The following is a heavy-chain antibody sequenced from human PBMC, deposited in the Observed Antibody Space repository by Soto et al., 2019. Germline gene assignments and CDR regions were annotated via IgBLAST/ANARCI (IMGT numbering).Heavy chain of an antibody. CDR3: ARGDDILTGYRYFDY. J-gene: IGHJ4*02. CDR1: GGTFSSYA. V-gene: IGHV1-69*01. D-gene: IGHD3-9*01. Sequence: VKVSCKASGGTFSSYAISWVRQAPGQGLEWMGGIIPIFGTANYAQKFQGRVTVTADESTSTAYMELSSLRSEDTAVYYCARGDDILTGYRYFDYWGQGTLVTVSS. CDR2: IIPIFGTA.